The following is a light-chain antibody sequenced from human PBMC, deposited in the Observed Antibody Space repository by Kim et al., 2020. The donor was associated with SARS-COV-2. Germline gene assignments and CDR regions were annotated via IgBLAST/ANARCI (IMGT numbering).Light chain of an antibody. CDR3: QQSYMTPRT. V-gene: IGKV1-39*01. J-gene: IGKJ1*01. CDR2: AAS. Sequence: TSIGHRVTITCRASQRISTYLNWYQHKPGKAPKLLIYAASRLQSGVPSRFSGGGSGTDFTLTISSLQPEDIATYYCQQSYMTPRTFGQGTKVDIK. CDR1: QRISTY.